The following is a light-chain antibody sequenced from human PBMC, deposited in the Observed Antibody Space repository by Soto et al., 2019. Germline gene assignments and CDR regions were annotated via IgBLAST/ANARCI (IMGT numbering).Light chain of an antibody. Sequence: DIQMTQSPSTLSASVGDRVTITCRASQRISAYLAWYQQKPGKAPKLLIYDASSLESGVPSRFSGSGSGTEFTLTISSLQPDDFATYYRQQYNSYSTFGQGTKLDIK. CDR1: QRISAY. CDR2: DAS. CDR3: QQYNSYST. J-gene: IGKJ1*01. V-gene: IGKV1-5*01.